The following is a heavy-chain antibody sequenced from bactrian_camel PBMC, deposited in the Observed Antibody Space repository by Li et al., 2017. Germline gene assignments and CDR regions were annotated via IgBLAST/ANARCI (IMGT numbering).Heavy chain of an antibody. V-gene: IGHV3S6*01. D-gene: IGHD6*01. CDR2: ISAPVGTT. CDR1: GYRHC. Sequence: VQLVESGGGSVRAGASLRLSCAVSGYRHCVAWFRQVAGKARLGVASISAPVGTTYYRDDSLKGRFTISEDNAERSLFLQMDGLKPDDTATYYCAAYYGGTGDCMVIGGILSPTHNRMQYWGKGTQVTVS. J-gene: IGHJ7*01.